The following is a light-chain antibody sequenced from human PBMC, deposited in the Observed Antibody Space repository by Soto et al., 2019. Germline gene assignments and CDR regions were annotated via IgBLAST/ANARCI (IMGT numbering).Light chain of an antibody. CDR1: SSDVGFYNY. Sequence: QSALTQPASVSGSPGQSITISCSGTSSDVGFYNYVSWFQQYPGKAPKLMIFEVTNRPSGVSDRFSGSKSDNTASLIISGLQADDEADYFCTSYTTSSTWVFGGGTKLTVL. CDR2: EVT. V-gene: IGLV2-14*01. J-gene: IGLJ3*02. CDR3: TSYTTSSTWV.